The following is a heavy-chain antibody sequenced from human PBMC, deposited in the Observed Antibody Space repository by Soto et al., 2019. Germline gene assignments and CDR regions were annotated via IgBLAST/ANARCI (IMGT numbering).Heavy chain of an antibody. D-gene: IGHD2-2*01. CDR1: GYSFTSYW. V-gene: IGHV5-51*01. J-gene: IGHJ6*02. CDR2: IYPGDSDT. CDR3: ARDIVVVPAAGPPSYYYYCMDV. Sequence: GESLKISCQGSGYSFTSYWIGWVRQMPGKGLEWMGIIYPGDSDTRYSPASQGQDTISADKSISTAYLQWSSLKASDTAMYYCARDIVVVPAAGPPSYYYYCMDVWCPGTTVTVSS.